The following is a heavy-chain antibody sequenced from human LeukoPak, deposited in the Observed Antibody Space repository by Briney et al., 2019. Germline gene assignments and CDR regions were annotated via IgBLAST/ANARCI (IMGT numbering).Heavy chain of an antibody. CDR3: AKSIVVVAATGMGY. V-gene: IGHV3-23*01. CDR1: GFTSSSYA. J-gene: IGHJ4*02. Sequence: PGGSLRLSCAASGFTSSSYAMSWVRQAPGKGLEWVSAISGSGGSTYYADSVKGRFTISRDNSKNTLYLQMNSLRAEDTAVYYCAKSIVVVAATGMGYWGQGTLVTVSS. CDR2: ISGSGGST. D-gene: IGHD2-15*01.